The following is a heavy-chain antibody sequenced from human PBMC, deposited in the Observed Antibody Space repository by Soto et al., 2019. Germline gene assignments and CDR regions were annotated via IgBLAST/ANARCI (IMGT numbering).Heavy chain of an antibody. J-gene: IGHJ4*02. D-gene: IGHD6-13*01. V-gene: IGHV1-8*01. CDR2: MTPNSGDT. Sequence: QVQLVQSGAEVKKPGASVKVSCKASGNTFTRYDINWVRQATGQGLEWMGWMTPNSGDTGYAQKFQGRVTMTRNTSISTAYMELSSLRSEDTAIYYCARRPPGIAATSREYYWGQGTLVTVSS. CDR3: ARRPPGIAATSREYY. CDR1: GNTFTRYD.